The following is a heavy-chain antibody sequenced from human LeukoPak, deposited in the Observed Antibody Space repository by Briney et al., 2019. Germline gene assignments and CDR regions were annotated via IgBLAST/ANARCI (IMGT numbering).Heavy chain of an antibody. D-gene: IGHD3-3*01. Sequence: TPSETLSPTCTVSGGSISSSSYYWGWIRQPPGKGLEWIGYIYYSGSTYYNPSLKSRVTISVDTSKNQFSLKLTSVTAADTAVYYCARDFWSGYSHWYFDLWGRGTLVTVSS. CDR3: ARDFWSGYSHWYFDL. CDR1: GGSISSSSYY. J-gene: IGHJ2*01. V-gene: IGHV4-30-4*08. CDR2: IYYSGST.